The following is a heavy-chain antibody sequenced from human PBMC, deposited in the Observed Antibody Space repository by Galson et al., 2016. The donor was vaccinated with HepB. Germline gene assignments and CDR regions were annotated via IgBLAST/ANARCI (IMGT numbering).Heavy chain of an antibody. CDR2: IKQEGSEK. D-gene: IGHD6-13*01. J-gene: IGHJ4*02. Sequence: STRLSCVVCGFTFRSNWMRWFRQGRGKGLEWVGIIKQEGSEKYYVDSVKGRSTISRDNAKKSLYLQMNSLRAEDTAVYYCARVGIGSSWYFDYWGQGTLVTVSS. V-gene: IGHV3-7*01. CDR3: ARVGIGSSWYFDY. CDR1: GFTFRSNW.